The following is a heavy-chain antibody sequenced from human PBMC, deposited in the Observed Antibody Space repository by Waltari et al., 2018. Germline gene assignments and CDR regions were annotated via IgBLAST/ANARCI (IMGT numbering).Heavy chain of an antibody. Sequence: QVQLQESGPGLVKPSETLSLTCTVSGGSISSYYWSWIRQPPGQGLEWIGYIYYSGSTNYNPSRKRRVTISVDTSKNQFALKLSSVTAADTAGYYCARGGSSGYGDAFDIWGQGTMVTVSS. CDR2: IYYSGST. CDR1: GGSISSYY. V-gene: IGHV4-59*01. J-gene: IGHJ3*02. D-gene: IGHD6-13*01. CDR3: ARGGSSGYGDAFDI.